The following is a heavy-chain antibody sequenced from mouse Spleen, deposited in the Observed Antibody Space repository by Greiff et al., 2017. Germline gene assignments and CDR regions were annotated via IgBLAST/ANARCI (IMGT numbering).Heavy chain of an antibody. V-gene: IGHV1-62-2*01. J-gene: IGHJ3*01. Sequence: VQLQESGAELVKPGASVKLSCKASGYTFTEYTIHWVKQRPGQGLEWIGWFYPGSGSIKYNEKFKDKATLTADKSSSTVYMELSRLTSEDSAVYFCARHEEGEEEATSPWFAYWGQGTLVTVSA. D-gene: IGHD6-1*01. CDR1: GYTFTEYT. CDR3: ARHEEGEEEATSPWFAY. CDR2: FYPGSGSI.